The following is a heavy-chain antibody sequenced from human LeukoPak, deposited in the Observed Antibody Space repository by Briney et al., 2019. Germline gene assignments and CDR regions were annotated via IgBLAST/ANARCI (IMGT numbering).Heavy chain of an antibody. CDR2: ISGSGAGT. J-gene: IGHJ4*02. CDR1: GFTFSSYA. D-gene: IGHD2-8*01. V-gene: IGHV3-23*01. CDR3: AKMVREFYTISYYFDY. Sequence: GGSLRLFCAVSGFTFSSYAMNWVRQAPGKGLEWVSGISGSGAGTYYADSVKGRFTISRDNSKNTLYPQMNSLRAEDTAVYYCAKMVREFYTISYYFDYWGQGTLVTVSS.